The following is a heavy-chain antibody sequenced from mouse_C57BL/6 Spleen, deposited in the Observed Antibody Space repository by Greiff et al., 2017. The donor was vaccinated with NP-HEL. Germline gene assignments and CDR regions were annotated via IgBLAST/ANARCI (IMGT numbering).Heavy chain of an antibody. Sequence: VKVVESGPGLVQPSQSLSITCTVSGFSLTSYGVHRVRQSPGKGLEWLGVIWSGGSTDYNAAFISRLSISKDNSKSQVFFKMNSLQADDTAIYYCARKGTVVDAMDYWGQGTSVTVSS. CDR1: GFSLTSYG. V-gene: IGHV2-2*01. CDR2: IWSGGST. D-gene: IGHD1-1*01. J-gene: IGHJ4*01. CDR3: ARKGTVVDAMDY.